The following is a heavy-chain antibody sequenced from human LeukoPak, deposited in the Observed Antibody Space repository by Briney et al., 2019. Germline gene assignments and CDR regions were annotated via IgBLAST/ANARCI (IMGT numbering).Heavy chain of an antibody. CDR3: ARHDYGDEFDY. J-gene: IGHJ4*02. CDR1: GFTFSSYW. CDR2: IKQDGSER. D-gene: IGHD4-17*01. V-gene: IGHV3-7*01. Sequence: PGGSLRLSCEASGFTFSSYWMSWVRQAPGKGLEWVANIKQDGSERYYVDSVKGRFTISRDNAKNSLYLQMNSLRAEDTAVYYCARHDYGDEFDYWGQGTLVTV.